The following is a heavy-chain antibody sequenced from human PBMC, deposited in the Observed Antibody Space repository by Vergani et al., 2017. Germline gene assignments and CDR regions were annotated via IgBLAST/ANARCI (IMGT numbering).Heavy chain of an antibody. J-gene: IGHJ4*02. V-gene: IGHV3-33*06. CDR2: IWYDGSNK. CDR3: AKDQSRLLWFGELSNFDY. D-gene: IGHD3-10*01. CDR1: GFTFSSYG. Sequence: QVQLVESGGGVVQPGRSLRLSCAASGFTFSSYGMHWVRQAPGKGLEWVAVIWYDGSNKYYADSVKGRFTISRDNSKNTLYLQMNSLRAEEPAVYYCAKDQSRLLWFGELSNFDYWGQGTLVTVSS.